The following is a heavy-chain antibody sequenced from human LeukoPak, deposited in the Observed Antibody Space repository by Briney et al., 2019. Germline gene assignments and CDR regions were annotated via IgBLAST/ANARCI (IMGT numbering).Heavy chain of an antibody. J-gene: IGHJ4*02. Sequence: GRSLRLSCAASGFTFSTYTMHWVRQAPGKGLEWVAVISYDGSNKYYADSVKGRFTISRDNSKNTLYLQMNSLRAEDTAVYYCARVGGSYHQTQFYFDYWGQGTLVTVSS. D-gene: IGHD1-26*01. CDR3: ARVGGSYHQTQFYFDY. CDR1: GFTFSTYT. CDR2: ISYDGSNK. V-gene: IGHV3-30-3*01.